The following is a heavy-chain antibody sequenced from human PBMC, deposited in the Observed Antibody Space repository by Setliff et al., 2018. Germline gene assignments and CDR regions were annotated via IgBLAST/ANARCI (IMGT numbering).Heavy chain of an antibody. CDR3: ASIGVRGVRVDI. J-gene: IGHJ3*02. CDR1: GFTFSSYA. V-gene: IGHV3-23*01. D-gene: IGHD3-10*01. Sequence: GGSLRLSCAASGFTFSSYAMNWVRQARGKGLEWVSAISAGGEISYYADSVKDRFTISRDNSKYTVYLQMNSLRAEDTAVYYCASIGVRGVRVDIWGQGTMVTVS. CDR2: ISAGGEIS.